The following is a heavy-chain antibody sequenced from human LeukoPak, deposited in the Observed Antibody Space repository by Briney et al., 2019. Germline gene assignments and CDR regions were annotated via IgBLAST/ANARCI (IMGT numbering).Heavy chain of an antibody. CDR1: GFIVSGDF. Sequence: GGSLRLSCAASGFIVSGDFMSWVRQAPGKGLEWVSSISSSSSYIYYADSVKGRFTISRDNAKNSLHLQMNSLRAEDTAVYYCARTYTPGQWLVRPYFDYWGQGTLVTVSS. CDR2: ISSSSSYI. J-gene: IGHJ4*02. D-gene: IGHD6-19*01. CDR3: ARTYTPGQWLVRPYFDY. V-gene: IGHV3-21*01.